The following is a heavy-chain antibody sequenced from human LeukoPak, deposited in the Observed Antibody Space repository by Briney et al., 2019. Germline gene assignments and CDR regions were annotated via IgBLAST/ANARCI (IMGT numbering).Heavy chain of an antibody. CDR2: IYPGDSDS. V-gene: IGHV5-51*01. J-gene: IGHJ4*02. Sequence: PGESLKISCKGSGYSFTSYWIGWVRQMPGIGLEWMGVIYPGDSDSRYSPSFQGQVTISADKSISTAYLQWSSLKASDTAMYYCARQVAYTSGRTFDFWGQGTLVTVSS. CDR3: ARQVAYTSGRTFDF. CDR1: GYSFTSYW. D-gene: IGHD6-19*01.